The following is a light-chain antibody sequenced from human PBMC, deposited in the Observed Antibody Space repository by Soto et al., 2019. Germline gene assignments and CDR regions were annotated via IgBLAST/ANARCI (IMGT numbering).Light chain of an antibody. CDR1: QNLLNSNGYNY. V-gene: IGKV2-28*01. Sequence: DRVMTQSPLSLPVTPGESASISCRSSQNLLNSNGYNYLDWYLQKPGQSPQLLIYLGSNRASGVPDRFSGSGSGTDFTLKISRVEAEDVGVYYCMQALQTPYTFGQGTKLEIK. CDR3: MQALQTPYT. J-gene: IGKJ2*01. CDR2: LGS.